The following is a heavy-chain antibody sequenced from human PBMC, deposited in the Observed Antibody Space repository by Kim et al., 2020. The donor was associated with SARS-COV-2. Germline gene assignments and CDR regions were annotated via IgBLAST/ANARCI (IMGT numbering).Heavy chain of an antibody. CDR2: IDRSGTTR. Sequence: GGSLRLSCAASALTFSDYEMRWVRQGPGKGLEWISYIDRSGTTRYYADSVKVRFTISRDNAKDALYLQMNSLRAEDTGVYYCATYDFWTYRHLNPDDYWCPGTMVTVSS. CDR1: ALTFSDYE. V-gene: IGHV3-48*03. J-gene: IGHJ4*02. CDR3: ATYDFWTYRHLNPDDY. D-gene: IGHD3-3*01.